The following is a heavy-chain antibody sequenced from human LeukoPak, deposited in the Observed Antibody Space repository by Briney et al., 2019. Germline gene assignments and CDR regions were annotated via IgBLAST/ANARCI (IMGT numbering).Heavy chain of an antibody. Sequence: GGSLRLSCAASGFTLSTYSMNWVRQAPGKGLEWVSYISSSGNTIYYADSVKGRFTISRDNAKNSLFLQMNSLRAEDTAVYYCARRRDFDYWGQGTTVTVSS. V-gene: IGHV3-48*04. CDR2: ISSSGNTI. CDR3: ARRRDFDY. CDR1: GFTLSTYS. D-gene: IGHD6-6*01. J-gene: IGHJ4*02.